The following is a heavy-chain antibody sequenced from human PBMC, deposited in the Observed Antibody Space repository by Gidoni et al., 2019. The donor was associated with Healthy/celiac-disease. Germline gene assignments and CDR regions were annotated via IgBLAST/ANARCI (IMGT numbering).Heavy chain of an antibody. D-gene: IGHD3-3*01. J-gene: IGHJ6*03. CDR1: GGSFSGYY. V-gene: IGHV4-34*01. CDR3: ARGQRFRYYYYYMDV. Sequence: QVQLQQWGAGLFKPSETLSLTCAVYGGSFSGYYWSWIRQPPGKGLEWIGEINHSGSTNYNPSLKSRVTISVDTSKNQFSLKLSSVTAADTAVYYCARGQRFRYYYYYMDVWGKGTTVTVSS. CDR2: INHSGST.